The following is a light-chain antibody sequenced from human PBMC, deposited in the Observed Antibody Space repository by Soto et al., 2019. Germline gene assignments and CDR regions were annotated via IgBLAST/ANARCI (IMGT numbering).Light chain of an antibody. CDR3: QQRSNCLT. J-gene: IGKJ1*01. CDR1: QSVSTF. CDR2: DAS. V-gene: IGKV3-11*01. Sequence: EIVLTQSPATLSLSPGERAALSYRASQSVSTFLAWYPHKPGQAPRLLIYDASNRATGIPARFSGSGSGTDFTLTISSLEPEDSAFYYCQQRSNCLTFGQGTKVDIK.